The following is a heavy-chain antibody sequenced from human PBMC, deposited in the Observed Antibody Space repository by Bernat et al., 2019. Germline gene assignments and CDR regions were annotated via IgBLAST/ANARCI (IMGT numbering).Heavy chain of an antibody. D-gene: IGHD6-13*01. V-gene: IGHV3-33*01. J-gene: IGHJ4*02. CDR1: GFTFSNYG. Sequence: QVQLVESGGGVVQPGRSLRLACAASGFTFSNYGMPWVRQAPGKGLEWVAVIWYDGSNKYYADSVKGRFTISRDNSKNTLYLQMNSLGDEDTAVYYCARLGSSWSIDYWGQGTVVTVSS. CDR2: IWYDGSNK. CDR3: ARLGSSWSIDY.